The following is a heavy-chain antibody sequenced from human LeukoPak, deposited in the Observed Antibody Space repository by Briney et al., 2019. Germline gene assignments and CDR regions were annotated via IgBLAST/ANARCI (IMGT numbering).Heavy chain of an antibody. J-gene: IGHJ6*02. D-gene: IGHD4-17*01. CDR3: ARDPGLRRYGMDV. V-gene: IGHV4-59*01. CDR1: GGSISSFY. Sequence: SETLSLTCTVSGGSISSFYCSWIRQPPGKGLEWIGYIYYSGSSNYNPSLKSRVTISVDTSKTQFSLKLSSVTAADTAVYYCARDPGLRRYGMDVWGQGTTVTVSS. CDR2: IYYSGSS.